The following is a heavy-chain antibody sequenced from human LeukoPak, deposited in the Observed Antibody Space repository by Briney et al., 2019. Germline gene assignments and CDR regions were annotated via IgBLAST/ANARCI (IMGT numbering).Heavy chain of an antibody. Sequence: PGGSLRLSCAASGFTFSSYAMHWVRQAPGKGLEWVAVISYDGSNKYYADSVKGRFTISRDNSKNTLYLQMNSLRAEDTAVYYCARDGMGYFDWLFIPPNNYFDYWGQGTLVTVSS. J-gene: IGHJ4*02. D-gene: IGHD3-9*01. CDR2: ISYDGSNK. CDR3: ARDGMGYFDWLFIPPNNYFDY. CDR1: GFTFSSYA. V-gene: IGHV3-30*04.